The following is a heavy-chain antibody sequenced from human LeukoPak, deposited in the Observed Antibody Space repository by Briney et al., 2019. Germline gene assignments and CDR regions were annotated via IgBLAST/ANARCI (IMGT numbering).Heavy chain of an antibody. Sequence: SVTVSCKASRGTFSKYAISWVRQAPGQGLEWMGRIIPILNITHYAQKFQGRVTIAADESTSTAYMELSSLRSEDTAMYYCARDDDRAREIDYWGQGTLVTVSS. J-gene: IGHJ4*02. D-gene: IGHD3-22*01. V-gene: IGHV1-69*04. CDR2: IIPILNIT. CDR1: RGTFSKYA. CDR3: ARDDDRAREIDY.